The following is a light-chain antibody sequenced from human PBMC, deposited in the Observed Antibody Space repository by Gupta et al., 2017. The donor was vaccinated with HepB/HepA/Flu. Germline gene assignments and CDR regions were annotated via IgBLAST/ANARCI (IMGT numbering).Light chain of an antibody. CDR1: SSDVGGYNY. J-gene: IGLJ1*01. CDR2: DVS. V-gene: IGLV2-11*01. Sequence: QSALTQPRSVSGSPGQSVTISCTGTSSDVGGYNYVSWYQQHPGKAPKLMIYDVSKRPSGVPDRFSGSKSGNTASLTISGLQAEDEADYYRCSYAGSYVFGTGTKVTVL. CDR3: CSYAGSYV.